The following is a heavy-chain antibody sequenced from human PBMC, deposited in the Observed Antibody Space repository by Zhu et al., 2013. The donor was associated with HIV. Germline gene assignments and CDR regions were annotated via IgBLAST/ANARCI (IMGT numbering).Heavy chain of an antibody. Sequence: QVQLVQSGAELKKPGASVKVSCKASGYTFSSYDINWVRQATGQGLELMGWMNPKSGNTGNVQKFQGRVTMTRNTSISTAYMELSSLRSEDTAVYYCARGRRWELAGGMDVWGQGTTVTVSS. CDR3: ARGRRWELAGGMDV. CDR2: MNPKSGNT. J-gene: IGHJ6*02. CDR1: GYTFSSYD. D-gene: IGHD1-7*01. V-gene: IGHV1-8*01.